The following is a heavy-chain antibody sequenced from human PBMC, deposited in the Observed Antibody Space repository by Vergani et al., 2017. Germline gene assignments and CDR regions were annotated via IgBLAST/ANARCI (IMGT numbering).Heavy chain of an antibody. V-gene: IGHV3-23*01. Sequence: EVQLLESGGGLVQPGGSLRLSCAASGFTFSSYAMSWVRQAPGKGLEWVSAISGSGGSTYYADSVKGRFTISRDNSKNTLYLQMNSLRAEDTAVYYCAKVGRNVRPQTTVPAALDYWAREPWSPSPQ. D-gene: IGHD4-17*01. J-gene: IGHJ4*02. CDR3: AKVGRNVRPQTTVPAALDY. CDR2: ISGSGGST. CDR1: GFTFSSYA.